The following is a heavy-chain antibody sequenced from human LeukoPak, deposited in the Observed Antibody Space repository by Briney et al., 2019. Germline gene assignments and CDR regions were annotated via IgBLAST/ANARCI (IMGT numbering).Heavy chain of an antibody. V-gene: IGHV3-9*01. CDR1: GFTFDDYA. Sequence: PGGSLRLSCAASGFTFDDYAMHWVRQAPGKGLEWVSGISWNSGSIDYADSVKGRFTISRDNAKNSMYLQMSSLRPEDTALYYCAKSVGWDLTDFFDYWGQGTLVTVSS. D-gene: IGHD1-26*01. CDR3: AKSVGWDLTDFFDY. CDR2: ISWNSGSI. J-gene: IGHJ4*02.